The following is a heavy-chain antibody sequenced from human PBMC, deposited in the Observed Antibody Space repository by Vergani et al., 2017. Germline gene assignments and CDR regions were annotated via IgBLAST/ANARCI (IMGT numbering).Heavy chain of an antibody. Sequence: QLQLQESGPGLVKPSETLSLTCTVSGGSISSGSYYWSWIRQPAGKGLEWIGRIYTSGSTNYNPSLKSRVTISVGTSKNQFSLKLSSVPAADTAVYYCARERMITFGGVIVTSYYYYYGMDVWGQGTTVTVSS. CDR3: ARERMITFGGVIVTSYYYYYGMDV. J-gene: IGHJ6*02. D-gene: IGHD3-16*02. CDR2: IYTSGST. V-gene: IGHV4-61*02. CDR1: GGSISSGSYY.